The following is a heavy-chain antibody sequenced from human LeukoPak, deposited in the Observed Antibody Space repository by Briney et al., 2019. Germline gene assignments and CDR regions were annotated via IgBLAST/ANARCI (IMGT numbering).Heavy chain of an antibody. CDR3: AREDPGRIAADC. CDR1: GFSFSTYS. D-gene: IGHD2-15*01. CDR2: ISRSSDTK. Sequence: GGSLRLSCAASGFSFSTYSMNWVRQAPGKGLEWISYISRSSDTKYYADSVKGRFTISRDNAKNSLFLQMNSLRAEDTAIYYCAREDPGRIAADCWGQGTLVTVSS. J-gene: IGHJ4*02. V-gene: IGHV3-48*01.